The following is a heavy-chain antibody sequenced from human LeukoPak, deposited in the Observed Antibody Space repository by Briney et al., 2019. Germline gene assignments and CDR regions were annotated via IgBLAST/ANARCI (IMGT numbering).Heavy chain of an antibody. Sequence: HPGGSLGLSCAASGFTFSSYGMSWVRQAPGKGLEWVSAISGSGGSTYYADSVKGRFTISRDNSKNTLYLQMNSLRAEDTAVYYCARADSSGYYLVGGFDIWGQGTMVTVSS. CDR3: ARADSSGYYLVGGFDI. J-gene: IGHJ3*02. CDR2: ISGSGGST. D-gene: IGHD3-22*01. CDR1: GFTFSSYG. V-gene: IGHV3-23*01.